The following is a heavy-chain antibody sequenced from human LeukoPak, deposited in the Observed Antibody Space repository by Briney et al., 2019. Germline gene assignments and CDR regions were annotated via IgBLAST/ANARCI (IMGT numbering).Heavy chain of an antibody. Sequence: ASVKVSCKASGYTFTGYYIHWVRQAPGQGLEWLGWINPNSGGTNYPQKFQGRVTMTRDTSISTAHMELSRLRSDDTAVYYCARDWISGTFDAFDMRGQGTKVTVSS. CDR2: INPNSGGT. CDR3: ARDWISGTFDAFDM. J-gene: IGHJ3*02. CDR1: GYTFTGYY. V-gene: IGHV1-2*02. D-gene: IGHD2/OR15-2a*01.